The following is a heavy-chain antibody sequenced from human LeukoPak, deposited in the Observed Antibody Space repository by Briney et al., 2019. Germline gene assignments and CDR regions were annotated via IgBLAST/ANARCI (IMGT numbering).Heavy chain of an antibody. CDR1: GYTFTGYY. CDR3: ASTPAFYCSGGSCSVGYYFDY. D-gene: IGHD2-15*01. V-gene: IGHV1-2*02. Sequence: ASVKVSCKASGYTFTGYYMHWVRQAPGQGLEWMGWINPNSGGTNYAQKLQGRVTMTTDTSTSTAYMELRSLRSDDTAVYYCASTPAFYCSGGSCSVGYYFDYWGQGTLVTVSS. J-gene: IGHJ4*02. CDR2: INPNSGGT.